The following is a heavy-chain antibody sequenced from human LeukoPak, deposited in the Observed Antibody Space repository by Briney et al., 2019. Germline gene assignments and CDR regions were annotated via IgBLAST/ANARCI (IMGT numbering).Heavy chain of an antibody. Sequence: SETLSLTCTVSGGSISSGGYYWSWIRQPPGKGLEWIGYIYHSGSTYYNPSLKSRVTISVDRSKNQFSLKLRSVPAADTAVYYCARVDDFWSGFTFDYWGQGTLVTVSS. V-gene: IGHV4-30-2*01. CDR3: ARVDDFWSGFTFDY. CDR2: IYHSGST. CDR1: GGSISSGGYY. J-gene: IGHJ4*02. D-gene: IGHD3-3*01.